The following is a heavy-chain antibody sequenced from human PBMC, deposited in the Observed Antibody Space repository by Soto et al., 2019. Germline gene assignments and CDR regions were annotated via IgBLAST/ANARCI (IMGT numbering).Heavy chain of an antibody. Sequence: GSLRLSCAASGFTFSGYGMNWVRHAPGKGLEWISYISSSGSLIYYADSLQGRFTISRNNAKNSLYLQMNSLKAEDTAVYYCATTVTTVDYWGQGTLVTVSS. J-gene: IGHJ4*02. CDR3: ATTVTTVDY. CDR1: GFTFSGYG. CDR2: ISSSGSLI. D-gene: IGHD4-17*01. V-gene: IGHV3-48*03.